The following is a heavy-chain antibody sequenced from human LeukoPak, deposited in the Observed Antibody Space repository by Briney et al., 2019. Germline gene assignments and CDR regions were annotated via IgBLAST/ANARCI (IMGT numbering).Heavy chain of an antibody. D-gene: IGHD3-10*01. CDR2: IYYSGTT. CDR3: ARGPYGSGSYY. J-gene: IGHJ4*02. CDR1: GGSISSGDYY. V-gene: IGHV4-30-4*01. Sequence: SQTLSFTCTVSGGSISSGDYYWSWIRQPPGKGLEWIGYIYYSGTTYYNPSLKSRVTISVDTSKNQFSLKLTSVTAADTAVYFRARGPYGSGSYYWGQGTLVTVSS.